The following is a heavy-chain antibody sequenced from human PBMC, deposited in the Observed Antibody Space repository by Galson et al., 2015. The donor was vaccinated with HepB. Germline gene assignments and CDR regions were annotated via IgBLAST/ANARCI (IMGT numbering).Heavy chain of an antibody. CDR2: LSSDGSNK. J-gene: IGHJ6*02. D-gene: IGHD3-16*01. CDR1: GFTFSAYA. CDR3: ARGRGTTDRYYYFYYGMDV. V-gene: IGHV3-30-3*01. Sequence: SLRLSCAASGFTFSAYAMSWVRQAPGKGLEWVATLSSDGSNKYYADSVRGQFSISRDNSNNTLSLQMNSLRPEDTAVYYCARGRGTTDRYYYFYYGMDVWGQGTAVTVSS.